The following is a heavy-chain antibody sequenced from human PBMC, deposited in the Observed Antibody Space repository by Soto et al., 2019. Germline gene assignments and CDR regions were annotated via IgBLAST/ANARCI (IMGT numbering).Heavy chain of an antibody. J-gene: IGHJ6*02. Sequence: HLGVSLRLSCAASGFTFSSYAMSWVRQAPGKGLEWVSAISGSGGSTYYADSVKGRFTISIDTSKNTLYLQLNSLRGEDTAVYYCAKDGDTAMVQDYYGMDVWGQGNTITVSS. CDR2: ISGSGGST. CDR3: AKDGDTAMVQDYYGMDV. V-gene: IGHV3-23*01. CDR1: GFTFSSYA. D-gene: IGHD5-18*01.